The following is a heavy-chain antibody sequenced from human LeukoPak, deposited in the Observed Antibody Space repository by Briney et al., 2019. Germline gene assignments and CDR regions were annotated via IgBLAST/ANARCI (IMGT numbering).Heavy chain of an antibody. CDR3: ARDLYYYDSSGYFVEVFYYYYGMDV. V-gene: IGHV3-30-3*01. Sequence: QAGGSLRLSCAASGFTVSSNYMSWVRQAPGKGLEWVAVISYDGSNKYYADSVKGRFTISRDNSKNTLYLQMNSLRAEDTAVYYCARDLYYYDSSGYFVEVFYYYYGMDVWGQGTTVTVSS. D-gene: IGHD3-22*01. J-gene: IGHJ6*02. CDR2: ISYDGSNK. CDR1: GFTVSSNY.